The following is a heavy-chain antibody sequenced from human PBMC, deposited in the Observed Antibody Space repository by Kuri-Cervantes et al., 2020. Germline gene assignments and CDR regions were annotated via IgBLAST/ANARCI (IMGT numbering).Heavy chain of an antibody. CDR1: GGSFSGYY. CDR2: ISHSGST. V-gene: IGHV4-34*01. J-gene: IGHJ4*02. D-gene: IGHD6-19*01. Sequence: SETLSLTCAVYGGSFSGYYWSWIRQPPGKGLEWIGEISHSGSTNYNPSLKSRVTISVDTSKNQFSLKLISVTAADTAVYYCARTVADFFRRGSPFDYWGQGTLVTVSS. CDR3: ARTVADFFRRGSPFDY.